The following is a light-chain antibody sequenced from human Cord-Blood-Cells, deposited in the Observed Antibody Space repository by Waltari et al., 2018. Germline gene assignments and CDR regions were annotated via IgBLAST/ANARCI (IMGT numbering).Light chain of an antibody. CDR2: EAS. Sequence: EIVLTQSPATLSLSQGESATLSCRASQSVSRYLAWYQQKPGQAPRLLISEASNRATGIPARFSGSGSGTDFTLTISSLEPEDFAVYYCQQRSNWPPWTFGQGTKVEIK. V-gene: IGKV3-11*01. CDR1: QSVSRY. J-gene: IGKJ1*01. CDR3: QQRSNWPPWT.